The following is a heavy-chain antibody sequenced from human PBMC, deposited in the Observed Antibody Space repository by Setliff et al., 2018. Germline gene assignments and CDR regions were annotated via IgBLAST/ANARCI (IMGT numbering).Heavy chain of an antibody. CDR3: ARVPATVTTFYYYYMDV. CDR2: IIHSGST. Sequence: SETLSLTCAVYGGSFSGYYWSWIRQPPGKRLEWIGEIIHSGSTNYNPSLKSRVTISMDTSKNQFSLKVSSVTAADTAVYYCARVPATVTTFYYYYMDVWGKGTTVTVSS. V-gene: IGHV4-34*12. D-gene: IGHD4-17*01. J-gene: IGHJ6*03. CDR1: GGSFSGYY.